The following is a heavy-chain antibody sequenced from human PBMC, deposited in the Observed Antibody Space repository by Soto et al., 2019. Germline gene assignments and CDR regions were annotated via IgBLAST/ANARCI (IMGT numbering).Heavy chain of an antibody. V-gene: IGHV4-59*01. CDR1: GGSISRYY. J-gene: IGHJ4*02. CDR3: AKGLGYFDS. D-gene: IGHD1-26*01. CDR2: IYYSGSS. Sequence: PSETLSLTCTVSGGSISRYYWTWIGQPPGKGLEWIGYIYYSGSSNYNASLKSRLTMSVDTSKNQFSLKLSSVTAADTAVYYCAKGLGYFDSWGQGVLVTVSS.